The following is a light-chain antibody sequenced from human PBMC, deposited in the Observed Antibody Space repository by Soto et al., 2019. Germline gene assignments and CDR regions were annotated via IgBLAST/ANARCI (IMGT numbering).Light chain of an antibody. CDR3: QQYGSSPS. J-gene: IGKJ1*01. CDR1: QSVSSSY. CDR2: GAS. V-gene: IGKV3-20*01. Sequence: IVLTHSPGTLSLSPGERATLSCRASQSVSSSYLAWYQQKPGQAPRLLIYGASSRATGIPDRFSGSGSGTDFTLTISRLEPEEFAGYYCQQYGSSPSFDQGTKVEIK.